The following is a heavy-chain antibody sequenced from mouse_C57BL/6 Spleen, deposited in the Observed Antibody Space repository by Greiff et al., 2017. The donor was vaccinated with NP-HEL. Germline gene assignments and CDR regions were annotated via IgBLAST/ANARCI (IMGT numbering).Heavy chain of an antibody. J-gene: IGHJ1*03. Sequence: EVHLVESGGDLVKPGGSLKLSCAASGFTFSSYGMSWVRQTPDKRLEWVATISSGGSYTYYPDSVKGRFTISRDNAKNTLYLQMSSLKSEDTAMYYCARHGDGSSLWYFDVWGTGTTVTVSS. D-gene: IGHD1-1*01. CDR2: ISSGGSYT. CDR3: ARHGDGSSLWYFDV. CDR1: GFTFSSYG. V-gene: IGHV5-6*01.